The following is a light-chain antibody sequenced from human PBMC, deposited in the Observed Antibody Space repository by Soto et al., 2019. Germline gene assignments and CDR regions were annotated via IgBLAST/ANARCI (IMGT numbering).Light chain of an antibody. CDR1: SSNIGNNA. Sequence: QSVLTQPPSVSEAPRQRVTISCSGSSSNIGNNAVNWYQQLPGKAPKLLIYYDDLLPSGVSDRFSGSKSGTSASLAISGLXSXXXXDYYCAAWDDSLNGWVFGGGTKLTV. CDR3: AAWDDSLNGWV. J-gene: IGLJ3*02. CDR2: YDD. V-gene: IGLV1-36*01.